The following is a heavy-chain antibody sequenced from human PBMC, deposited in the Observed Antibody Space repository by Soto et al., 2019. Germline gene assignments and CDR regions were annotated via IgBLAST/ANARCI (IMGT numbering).Heavy chain of an antibody. Sequence: PGGSLRLSRAASGLTFYDYGMSWARQAPGKGLEWVSGVNWNGGSTGYADSVKGRFTISRDNAKNSLYLQMNSLRAEDTAFYYCVRGASLNFDYWGQGTLVTVSS. CDR1: GLTFYDYG. CDR3: VRGASLNFDY. J-gene: IGHJ4*02. CDR2: VNWNGGST. V-gene: IGHV3-20*04. D-gene: IGHD1-26*01.